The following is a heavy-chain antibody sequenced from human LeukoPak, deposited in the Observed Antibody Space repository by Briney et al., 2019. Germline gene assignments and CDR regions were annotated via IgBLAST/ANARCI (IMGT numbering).Heavy chain of an antibody. CDR1: GGSMSSYY. D-gene: IGHD5-24*01. V-gene: IGHV4-59*08. CDR3: ARGARAGYNLEPFDY. CDR2: IYYSGST. J-gene: IGHJ4*02. Sequence: PSDPLSLTCTVSGGSMSSYYWSWIRQPPGKGLEWIGYIYYSGSTKYNPSLKSRVTISVDTSKNQFSLKLSSVTAADTAVYYCARGARAGYNLEPFDYWGQGTLVTVSS.